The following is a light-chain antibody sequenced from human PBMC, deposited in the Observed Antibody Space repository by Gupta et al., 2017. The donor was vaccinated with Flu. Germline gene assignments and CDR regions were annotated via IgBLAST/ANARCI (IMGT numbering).Light chain of an antibody. CDR3: RQYYDVSCT. J-gene: IGKJ4*02. V-gene: IGKV4-1*01. Sequence: SLGERAATDGKSSQSVLYDSTEKDYLSGYQQKPGRHPKLLISWATTRESGVPDRCSASGSGTDVTLTIASLQAEDVAVYYCRQYYDVSCTFGEGTKVQIK. CDR2: WAT. CDR1: QSVLYDSTEKDY.